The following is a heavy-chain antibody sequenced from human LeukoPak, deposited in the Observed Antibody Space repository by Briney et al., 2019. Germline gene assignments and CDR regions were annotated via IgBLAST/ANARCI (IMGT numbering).Heavy chain of an antibody. Sequence: GGSLRLSCAASGFTFDDYAMHWVRQAPGKGLEWVSGISWNSGSIGYADSVKGRFTISRDNAKNSLYLQMNSLRAEDTALYYCAKDKGPYSSSWSFDYWGQGTLVTVSS. CDR2: ISWNSGSI. V-gene: IGHV3-9*01. CDR3: AKDKGPYSSSWSFDY. D-gene: IGHD6-13*01. CDR1: GFTFDDYA. J-gene: IGHJ4*02.